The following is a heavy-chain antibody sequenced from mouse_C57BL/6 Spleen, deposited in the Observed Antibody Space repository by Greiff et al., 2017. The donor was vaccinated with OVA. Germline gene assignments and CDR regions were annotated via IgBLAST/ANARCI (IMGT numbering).Heavy chain of an antibody. CDR2: IRSKSNNYAT. V-gene: IGHV10-1*01. Sequence: EVKLVESGGGLVQPKGSLKLSCAASGFSFNTYAMNWVRQAPGKGLEWVARIRSKSNNYATYYADSVKDRFTISRDDSESMLYLQMNNLKTEDTAMYYCVRHGEWDYDWYFDVWGTGTTVTVSS. CDR1: GFSFNTYA. CDR3: VRHGEWDYDWYFDV. J-gene: IGHJ1*03. D-gene: IGHD2-4*01.